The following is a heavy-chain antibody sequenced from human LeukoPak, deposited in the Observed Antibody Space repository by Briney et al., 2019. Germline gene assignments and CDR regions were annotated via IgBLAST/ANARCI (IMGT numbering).Heavy chain of an antibody. CDR3: AAYGGSSSFDY. V-gene: IGHV5-51*01. CDR1: GYNFPSHW. Sequence: GESLKISCQVSGYNFPSHWIGWVRPMPGKGLAWMGIIYPGDSDARYSPSFQGQVTLSADKSFTTAYLQWTSLKASDTAIYYCAAYGGSSSFDYWGRGTPVTVSS. CDR2: IYPGDSDA. J-gene: IGHJ4*02. D-gene: IGHD6-6*01.